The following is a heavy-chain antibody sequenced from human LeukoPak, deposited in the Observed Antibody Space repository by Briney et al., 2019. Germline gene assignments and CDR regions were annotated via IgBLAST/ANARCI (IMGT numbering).Heavy chain of an antibody. D-gene: IGHD3-9*01. Sequence: PGRSLRLSCAASGFTFDDYAMYWVRQAPGKGLEWVSGISWNSGSIGYADSVKGRFTISRDNSKNTLYLQMNSLRAEDTAIYYCAKDRTFDWLPNDYWGQGTLVTVSS. V-gene: IGHV3-9*01. CDR1: GFTFDDYA. J-gene: IGHJ4*02. CDR2: ISWNSGSI. CDR3: AKDRTFDWLPNDY.